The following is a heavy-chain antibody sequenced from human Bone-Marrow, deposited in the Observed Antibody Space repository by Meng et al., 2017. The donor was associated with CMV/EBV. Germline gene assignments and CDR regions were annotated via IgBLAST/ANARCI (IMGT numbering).Heavy chain of an antibody. J-gene: IGHJ4*02. D-gene: IGHD4-23*01. V-gene: IGHV4-34*01. CDR3: AGSGIYGGTSRKARNFDY. CDR2: IDDSGNT. CDR1: GGSFSGYY. Sequence: SETLSLTCAVYGGSFSGYYWSWIRQSPGTGLQWIAEIDDSGNTNYNPSLNSRVTISIDPSKKQFSLRLNFVTAADTAVYFCAGSGIYGGTSRKARNFDYWGQGNLVTVSS.